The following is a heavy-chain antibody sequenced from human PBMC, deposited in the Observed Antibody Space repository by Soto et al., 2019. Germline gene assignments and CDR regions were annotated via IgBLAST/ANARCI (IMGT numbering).Heavy chain of an antibody. CDR3: ARGLSRYCSGGSCYT. CDR1: GFTFSSYS. V-gene: IGHV3-21*01. D-gene: IGHD2-15*01. CDR2: ISSSSSYI. J-gene: IGHJ5*02. Sequence: GGSLRLSCAASGFTFSSYSMNWVRQAPGKGLEWVSSISSSSSYIYYADSVKGRFTISRDNAKNSLYLQMNSLRAEDTAVYYCARGLSRYCSGGSCYTWGQGTLVTVSS.